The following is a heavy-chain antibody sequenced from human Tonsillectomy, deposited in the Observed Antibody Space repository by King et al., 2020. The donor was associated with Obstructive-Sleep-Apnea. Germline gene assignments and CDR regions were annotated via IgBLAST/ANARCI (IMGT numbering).Heavy chain of an antibody. V-gene: IGHV3-21*01. J-gene: IGHJ4*02. CDR3: ASVAPGVVAATPDDY. CDR2: IISSSSYI. Sequence: VQLVESGGGLVKPGGSLRLSCVASGFTFSSYSMNWVVQAPGRGLEWCSSIISSSSYIYYAASGKGRFTISRDNAKNTLYLQMNSLKAEDTAVYYCASVAPGVVAATPDDYWGQGTLVTVSS. CDR1: GFTFSSYS. D-gene: IGHD2-15*01.